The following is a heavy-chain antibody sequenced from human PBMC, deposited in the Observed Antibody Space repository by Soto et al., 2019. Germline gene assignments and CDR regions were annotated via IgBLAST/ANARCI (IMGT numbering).Heavy chain of an antibody. CDR2: IYYSGST. J-gene: IGHJ6*02. CDR1: GGSISSYY. Sequence: SETLSLTCTVSGGSISSYYWSWIRQPPGKGLEWIGYIYYSGSTNYNASLKRRVAISVDTSKNQFSLKVSSVTAADTAVYYCGREGVKRNYYYYGMDVWGQGTRVTVSS. V-gene: IGHV4-59*01. CDR3: GREGVKRNYYYYGMDV. D-gene: IGHD2-21*01.